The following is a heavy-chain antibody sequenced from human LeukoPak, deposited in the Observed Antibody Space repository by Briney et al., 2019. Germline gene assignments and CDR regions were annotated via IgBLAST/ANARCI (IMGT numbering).Heavy chain of an antibody. V-gene: IGHV1-18*04. J-gene: IGHJ3*02. CDR1: GYTFTSYG. D-gene: IGHD3-10*01. Sequence: SVTVSCKASGYTFTSYGISWVRQAPGQGLEGMGWISAYNGNTNYAQKLQGRVTMTTDTSTSTAYMELRSLRSDDTAVYYCARPQYYYGSGSYSDAFDIWGQGTMVTVSS. CDR2: ISAYNGNT. CDR3: ARPQYYYGSGSYSDAFDI.